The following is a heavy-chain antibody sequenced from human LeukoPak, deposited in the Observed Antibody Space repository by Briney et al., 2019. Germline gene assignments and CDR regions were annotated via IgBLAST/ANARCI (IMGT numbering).Heavy chain of an antibody. CDR1: GFTFSSYA. CDR3: ARSGQYSSGWSDY. D-gene: IGHD6-19*01. V-gene: IGHV3-30*04. Sequence: VGALRLSCAASGFTFSSYAMHWVRQAPGKGREWVAVISYDGSNKYYADSVKGRSTISRDNYKNTLYLQMNSLRAEDTAVYFCARSGQYSSGWSDYWGQGTLVTVSS. J-gene: IGHJ4*02. CDR2: ISYDGSNK.